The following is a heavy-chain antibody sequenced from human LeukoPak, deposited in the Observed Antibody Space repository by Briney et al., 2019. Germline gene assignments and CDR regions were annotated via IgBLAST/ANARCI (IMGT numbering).Heavy chain of an antibody. V-gene: IGHV3-15*01. CDR1: GFTFSNAW. Sequence: GGSLRLSCAASGFTFSNAWMSWVRQAPGKGLEWVGRIKSKTDGGTTDYAAPVKGRFTISRDDSKNTLYLQMNSLKTEDTAVYYCSTTYYYDSSEGYWGQGTLVTVSS. J-gene: IGHJ4*02. CDR2: IKSKTDGGTT. D-gene: IGHD3-22*01. CDR3: STTYYYDSSEGY.